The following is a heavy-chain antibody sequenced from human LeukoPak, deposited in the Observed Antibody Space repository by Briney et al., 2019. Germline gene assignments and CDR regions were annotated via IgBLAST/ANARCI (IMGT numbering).Heavy chain of an antibody. D-gene: IGHD3-10*01. CDR1: GFNFNIYG. CDR2: VPYDGNKK. J-gene: IGHJ4*02. V-gene: IGHV3-30*02. CDR3: AKDVGGLHLWLGAIDY. Sequence: QSGGSLRLSCVASGFNFNIYGMHWVRQAPGKGPEWVAFVPYDGNKKYYADSVKGRFTISRDNSKNTQYLQMNSLSTEDTAVYYCAKDVGGLHLWLGAIDYWGQGTLVAVSS.